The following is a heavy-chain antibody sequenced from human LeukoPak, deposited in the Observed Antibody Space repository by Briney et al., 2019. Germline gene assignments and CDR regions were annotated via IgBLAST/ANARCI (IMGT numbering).Heavy chain of an antibody. CDR2: ISGSGGST. CDR3: AKDANYGSGSYYNVHFDY. D-gene: IGHD3-10*01. CDR1: GFTVSSNY. V-gene: IGHV3-23*01. J-gene: IGHJ4*02. Sequence: GGSLRLSCAASGFTVSSNYMHWVRQAPGKGLEWVSAISGSGGSTYYADSVKGRFTISRDNSKNTLYLQMNSLRAEDTAVYYCAKDANYGSGSYYNVHFDYWGQGTLVTVSS.